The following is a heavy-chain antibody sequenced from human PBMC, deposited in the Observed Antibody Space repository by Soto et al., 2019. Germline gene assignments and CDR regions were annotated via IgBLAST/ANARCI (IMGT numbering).Heavy chain of an antibody. Sequence: QVQLVESGGGVVQPGRSLRLSCAASGFTFSSYGMHWFRQAPGKGLEWVAVISYDGSNKYYADSVKGRFTISRDNSKNTLYLQMNSLRAEDTAVYYCAKGGGPSYYYYGMDVWGQGTTVTVSS. D-gene: IGHD3-16*01. V-gene: IGHV3-30*18. J-gene: IGHJ6*02. CDR2: ISYDGSNK. CDR1: GFTFSSYG. CDR3: AKGGGPSYYYYGMDV.